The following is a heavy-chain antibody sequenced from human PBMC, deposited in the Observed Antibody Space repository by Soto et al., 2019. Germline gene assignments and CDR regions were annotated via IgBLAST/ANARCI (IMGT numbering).Heavy chain of an antibody. CDR2: ISYDGSNK. J-gene: IGHJ4*02. Sequence: LRLSCAASGFTFSSYAMHWVRQAPGKGLEWVAVISYDGSNKYYADSVKGRFTISRDNSKNTLYLQMNSLRAEDTAVYYCARTSSGSDYWGQGTLVTVSS. CDR3: ARTSSGSDY. D-gene: IGHD6-19*01. V-gene: IGHV3-30-3*01. CDR1: GFTFSSYA.